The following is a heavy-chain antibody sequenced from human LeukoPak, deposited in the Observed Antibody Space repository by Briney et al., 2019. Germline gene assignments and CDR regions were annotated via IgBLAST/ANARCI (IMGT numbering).Heavy chain of an antibody. J-gene: IGHJ5*02. V-gene: IGHV1-8*01. D-gene: IGHD4-11*01. CDR2: VILNVVIP. Sequence: ASVKVSCKASGYTFTSYNINCVPLTPGQGVEWMVWVILNVVIPGSAQNFKGRVTISRNTSTSTDYMELSSLRSDDTAVYYCTRGRATVTTHWFDPWGQGTLVIVSS. CDR1: GYTFTSYN. CDR3: TRGRATVTTHWFDP.